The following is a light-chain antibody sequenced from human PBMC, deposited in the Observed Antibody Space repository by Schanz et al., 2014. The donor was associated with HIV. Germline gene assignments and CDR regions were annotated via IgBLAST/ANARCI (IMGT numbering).Light chain of an antibody. CDR1: QGISSY. V-gene: IGKV1-8*01. Sequence: AIRMTQSPSSFSASTGDRVTITCRASQGISSYLAWYQQKPGKAPKLLIYAASTLQSGVPSRFSGSGSETEFTLTISSLQPDDFATYYCQQYNSDPWTFGHGTKVEIK. CDR3: QQYNSDPWT. CDR2: AAS. J-gene: IGKJ1*01.